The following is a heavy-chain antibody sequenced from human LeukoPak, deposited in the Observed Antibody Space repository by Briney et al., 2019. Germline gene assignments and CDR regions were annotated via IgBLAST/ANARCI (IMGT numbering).Heavy chain of an antibody. D-gene: IGHD2-2*02. CDR3: ASLYCSRTSCYMDP. V-gene: IGHV4-61*01. Sequence: PSETLSLTCTVSGASASSGSYYWSWVRQPPGKGLEWIGFISYRGNTNYNPSPKSRVTISADTSKNQFSLKLSSVIAADTAVYYCASLYCSRTSCYMDPWGQGTLVTVSS. CDR2: ISYRGNT. CDR1: GASASSGSYY. J-gene: IGHJ5*02.